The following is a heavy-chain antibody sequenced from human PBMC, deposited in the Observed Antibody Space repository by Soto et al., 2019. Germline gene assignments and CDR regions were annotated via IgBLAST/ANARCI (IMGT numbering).Heavy chain of an antibody. V-gene: IGHV1-69*13. D-gene: IGHD3-16*01. CDR2: IIPVFGST. J-gene: IGHJ4*02. CDR1: GGLFSSFA. CDR3: ARGGSPYVWFNEF. Sequence: ASVKVSCKDSGGLFSSFAISWVRQAPGQGLEWLGGIIPVFGSTYYAEKFQGRVTITADESTNTAYMELTSLRSGDTAMYYCARGGSPYVWFNEFWGQGTLVTVSS.